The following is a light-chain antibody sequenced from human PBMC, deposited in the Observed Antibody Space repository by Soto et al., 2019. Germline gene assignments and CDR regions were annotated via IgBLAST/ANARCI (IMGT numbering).Light chain of an antibody. Sequence: DIQMTQSPSSLSASVGDRVTITCRASQSISSHLNWYQQKPGKAPKLLIYAASSLQSGVPSRFSGSGSGTDFTLTISSLQPEDFATYYWQQSYSTLLTFGQGTKVEIK. CDR3: QQSYSTLLT. CDR1: QSISSH. CDR2: AAS. J-gene: IGKJ1*01. V-gene: IGKV1-39*01.